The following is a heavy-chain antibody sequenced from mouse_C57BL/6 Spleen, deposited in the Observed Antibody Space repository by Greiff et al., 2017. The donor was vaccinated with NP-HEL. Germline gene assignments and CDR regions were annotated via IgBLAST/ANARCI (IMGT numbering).Heavy chain of an antibody. V-gene: IGHV1-74*01. D-gene: IGHD2-3*01. CDR3: VISFEGYYPRLGF. CDR2: IHPSDSDT. Sequence: VQLQQPGAELVKPGASVKVSCKASGYTFTSYWMHWVKQRPGQGLEWIGRIHPSDSDTNYNQKFKGKATLTVDKSYSTAYMQLSSLTSEASAVCYCVISFEGYYPRLGFWGQGTSVTGSS. CDR1: GYTFTSYW. J-gene: IGHJ4*01.